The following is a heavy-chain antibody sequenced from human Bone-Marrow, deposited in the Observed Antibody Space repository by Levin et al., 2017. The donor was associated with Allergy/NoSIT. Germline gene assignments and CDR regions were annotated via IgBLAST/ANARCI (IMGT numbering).Heavy chain of an antibody. V-gene: IGHV3-23*01. CDR3: AKDRATYPPNAFDI. CDR2: IRGSGGVT. J-gene: IGHJ3*02. CDR1: GFSFSNYA. D-gene: IGHD1-26*01. Sequence: PGGSLRLSCAASGFSFSNYAMSWVRQAPGKGLECVSSIRGSGGVTYYADSVKGRFTISRDNSKNTAYLQMNSLRGDDTAVYYCAKDRATYPPNAFDIWGQGTMVTVSS.